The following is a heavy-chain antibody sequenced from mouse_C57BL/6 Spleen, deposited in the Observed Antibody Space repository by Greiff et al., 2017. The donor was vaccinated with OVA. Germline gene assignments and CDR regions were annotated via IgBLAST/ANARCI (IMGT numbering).Heavy chain of an antibody. CDR2: IYPGDGDT. CDR1: GYAFSSYW. D-gene: IGHD2-4*01. J-gene: IGHJ2*01. Sequence: QVQLQQSGAELVKPGASVKISCKASGYAFSSYWMNWVKQRPGKGLEWIGQIYPGDGDTNYNGKFKGKATLTAAKSSSTAYMQRSSLTAEDSAVYFCARRGGAFDYGDFDYWGQGTTLTVSS. CDR3: ARRGGAFDYGDFDY. V-gene: IGHV1-80*01.